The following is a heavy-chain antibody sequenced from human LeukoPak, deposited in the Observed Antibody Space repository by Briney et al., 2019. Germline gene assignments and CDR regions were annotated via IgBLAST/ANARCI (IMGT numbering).Heavy chain of an antibody. Sequence: GGSLRLSCAASGFTFSSYWMNWARQAPGKGLEWVSYISSSSTIYYADSVKGRFTISRDNAKNSLYLQMNSLRAEDTAVYYCARDGSSWTFDYWGQGTLVTVSS. CDR1: GFTFSSYW. CDR2: ISSSSTI. J-gene: IGHJ4*02. CDR3: ARDGSSWTFDY. V-gene: IGHV3-48*01. D-gene: IGHD6-13*01.